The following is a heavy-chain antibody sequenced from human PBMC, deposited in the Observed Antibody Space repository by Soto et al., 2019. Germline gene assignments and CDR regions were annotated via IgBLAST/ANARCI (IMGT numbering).Heavy chain of an antibody. Sequence: GGSLRLSCAASGFTFSSYAMHWVRQAPGKGLEYVSAISSNGGSTYYADSVKGRFTISRDNSKNTLYLQMSSLRAEDTAVYYCVTGTAMVEFDYWGQGTLVTVSS. CDR3: VTGTAMVEFDY. CDR1: GFTFSSYA. CDR2: ISSNGGST. V-gene: IGHV3-64D*09. D-gene: IGHD5-18*01. J-gene: IGHJ4*02.